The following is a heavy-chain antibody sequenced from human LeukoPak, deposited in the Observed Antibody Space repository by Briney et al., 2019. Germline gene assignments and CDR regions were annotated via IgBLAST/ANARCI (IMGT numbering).Heavy chain of an antibody. CDR1: GYTFTSYG. J-gene: IGHJ6*02. Sequence: ASVKVSCKASGYTFTSYGISWVRQAPGQGLEWMGWISAYNGNTNYAQKLQGRVTMTTDTSTSTAYMELRGLRSDDTAVYYCARDNGDYGYYYYGMDVWGQGTTVTVSS. V-gene: IGHV1-18*01. CDR3: ARDNGDYGYYYYGMDV. CDR2: ISAYNGNT. D-gene: IGHD4-17*01.